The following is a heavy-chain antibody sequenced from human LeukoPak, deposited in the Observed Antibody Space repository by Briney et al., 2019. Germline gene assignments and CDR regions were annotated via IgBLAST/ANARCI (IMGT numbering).Heavy chain of an antibody. J-gene: IGHJ4*02. D-gene: IGHD1-26*01. Sequence: GGSLRLSCAASGFTFSSYAMSWVRQAPGKGLEWVSGISGSGGNTYYADSVKGRFTISRDNSKNTLYLQMNSLRSEDTAVYYCAIRGGGVGTIRGYFDYWGQGTLVTVSS. CDR3: AIRGGGVGTIRGYFDY. CDR1: GFTFSSYA. CDR2: ISGSGGNT. V-gene: IGHV3-23*01.